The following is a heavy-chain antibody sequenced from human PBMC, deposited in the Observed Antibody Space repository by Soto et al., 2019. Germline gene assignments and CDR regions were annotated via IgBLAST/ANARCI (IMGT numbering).Heavy chain of an antibody. V-gene: IGHV3-72*01. CDR1: GFTFSDYY. D-gene: IGHD3-22*01. Sequence: GGSLRLSCAASGFTFSDYYMDWVRQAPGKGLEWVGRSRNKANGHTTEYAASARGRFTISRDNSKNTVYLQMNSVGAEDTAVYYCARGGDSFGYGEYCYYGMDVWGQGNTVPSP. J-gene: IGHJ6*02. CDR3: ARGGDSFGYGEYCYYGMDV. CDR2: SRNKANGHTT.